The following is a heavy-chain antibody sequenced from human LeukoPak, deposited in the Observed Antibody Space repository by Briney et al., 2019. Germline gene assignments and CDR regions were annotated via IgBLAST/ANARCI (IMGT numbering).Heavy chain of an antibody. J-gene: IGHJ4*02. D-gene: IGHD3-3*01. V-gene: IGHV1-46*01. Sequence: GASVKVSCKASGYTFTSYYMHWVRQAPGQGLEWMGRFNPSDGGTNYAQKFQGRVTLTEDTSTDTVYMELSSLTSEDTAVYYCTTPLRPIGFSEWVFQLDYRGQGTLVTVSS. CDR2: FNPSDGGT. CDR1: GYTFTSYY. CDR3: TTPLRPIGFSEWVFQLDY.